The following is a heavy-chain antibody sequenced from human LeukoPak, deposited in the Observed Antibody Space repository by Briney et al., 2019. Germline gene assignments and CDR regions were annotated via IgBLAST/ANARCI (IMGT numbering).Heavy chain of an antibody. V-gene: IGHV3-9*01. Sequence: GGSLRLSCAASGFTFDDYAMHWVRQAPGKGLEWVSGISWNSGSIGYADSVKGRFTISRDNAKNSLYLQMNSLRPEDTALYYCAKGDSSVYRSWGQGTLVTVSS. CDR3: AKGDSSVYRS. CDR1: GFTFDDYA. D-gene: IGHD3-22*01. CDR2: ISWNSGSI. J-gene: IGHJ4*02.